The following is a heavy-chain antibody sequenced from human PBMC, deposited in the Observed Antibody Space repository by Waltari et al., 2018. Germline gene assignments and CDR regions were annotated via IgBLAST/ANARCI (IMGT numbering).Heavy chain of an antibody. CDR3: ARDRGRGLYLDT. D-gene: IGHD2-15*01. V-gene: IGHV4-4*02. J-gene: IGHJ5*02. CDR1: GASVSSAYW. CDR2: VHGSGRS. Sequence: QLQLQESGPGLVKPSGTLSLSCAVSGASVSSAYWWSWVRQSPQKGLEWIGQVHGSGRSNYSPSFASRGTVSLDTSNNEFSLKVTSATAADTAMYYCARDRGRGLYLDTWGREPWSPSPQ.